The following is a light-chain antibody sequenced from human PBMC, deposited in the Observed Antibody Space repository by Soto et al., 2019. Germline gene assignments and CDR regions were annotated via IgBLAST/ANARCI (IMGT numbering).Light chain of an antibody. CDR3: SSYTGSTTPYV. Sequence: QSALTQPASVSGSPGQSITISCTGTASDVGVYNYISWYQHHPGKAPKLMIFEVSNRPSGVSNRFSGSKSGNTASLTISGLQAEDEAGYFCSSYTGSTTPYVFGTGTKLTVL. V-gene: IGLV2-14*01. CDR1: ASDVGVYNY. J-gene: IGLJ1*01. CDR2: EVS.